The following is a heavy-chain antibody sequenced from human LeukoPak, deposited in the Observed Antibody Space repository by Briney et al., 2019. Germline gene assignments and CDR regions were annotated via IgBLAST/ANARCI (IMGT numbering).Heavy chain of an antibody. CDR3: ARDGYNKYGMDV. CDR1: GFTFSSYW. CDR2: ISGGSGII. Sequence: GGSLRLSCAASGFTFSSYWMSWVRQAPGKGLEWVSYISGGSGIIDYADSVRGRFTISRDNSKNTLYLQMNSLRAEDTAVYYCARDGYNKYGMDVWGQGTTATVSS. J-gene: IGHJ6*02. V-gene: IGHV3-48*01.